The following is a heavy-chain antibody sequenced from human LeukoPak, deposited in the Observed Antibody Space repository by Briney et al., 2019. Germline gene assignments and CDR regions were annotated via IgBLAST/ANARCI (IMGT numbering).Heavy chain of an antibody. J-gene: IGHJ2*01. D-gene: IGHD3-10*01. CDR3: ARDGSGSGTYFNFWYFDL. CDR2: INAGNGNT. CDR1: GYTFSSYA. Sequence: GASVKVSCKASGYTFSSYAMHWVRQAPGERLEWMGWINAGNGNTMYSQKFQGRVTITRDTSASTAYMELSSLKSEDTAVYYCARDGSGSGTYFNFWYFDLWGRGTLVTVSS. V-gene: IGHV1-3*01.